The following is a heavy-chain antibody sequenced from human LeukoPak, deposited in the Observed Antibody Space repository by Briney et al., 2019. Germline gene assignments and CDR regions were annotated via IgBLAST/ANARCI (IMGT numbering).Heavy chain of an antibody. D-gene: IGHD4-23*01. Sequence: KTSETLSLTCTVSGGSISSYYWSWIRQPPGKGLEWIGYIYYSGSTNYNPSLKSRVTISVDTSKNQLSLKLSSVTAADTAVYYCASQGYGGNPFDYWGQGTLVTVSS. CDR1: GGSISSYY. J-gene: IGHJ4*02. CDR2: IYYSGST. CDR3: ASQGYGGNPFDY. V-gene: IGHV4-59*12.